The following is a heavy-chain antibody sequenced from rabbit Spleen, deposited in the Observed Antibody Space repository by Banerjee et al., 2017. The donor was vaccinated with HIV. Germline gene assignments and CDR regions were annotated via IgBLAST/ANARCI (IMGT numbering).Heavy chain of an antibody. CDR2: IYTGDDYT. CDR1: GFSFSRSYY. J-gene: IGHJ6*01. D-gene: IGHD8-1*01. V-gene: IGHV1S40*01. Sequence: QSLEESGGDLVKPGASLTLTCTASGFSFSRSYYMCWVRQAPGKGLEWIGCIYTGDDYTYYASWAKDRFTISKTSSTTVTLQMTSLTAADTATYFCARDSGSSFSSYGMDLWGPGTLVTVS. CDR3: ARDSGSSFSSYGMDL.